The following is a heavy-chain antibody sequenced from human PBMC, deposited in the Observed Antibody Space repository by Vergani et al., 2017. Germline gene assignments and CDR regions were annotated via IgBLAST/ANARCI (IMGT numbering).Heavy chain of an antibody. CDR2: IYWDDDK. CDR1: GFSLSTSGVG. Sequence: QITLKESGPTLVKPTQTLTLTCTFSGFSLSTSGVGVGWIRQPPGKALEWLALIYWDDDKRYSPSLKSRLTITKDTSKNQVVLTMTNRDPVDTATYYCAHSVYCSSTSCYRDFDYWGQGTLVTVSS. V-gene: IGHV2-5*02. J-gene: IGHJ4*02. D-gene: IGHD2-2*02. CDR3: AHSVYCSSTSCYRDFDY.